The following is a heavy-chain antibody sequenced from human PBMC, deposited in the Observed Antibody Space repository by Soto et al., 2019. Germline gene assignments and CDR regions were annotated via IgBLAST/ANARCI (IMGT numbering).Heavy chain of an antibody. Sequence: SETLSLTCTVSGGSIRSSSYYWGWIRQTPGKGLEWMGNVYYSGSTYYSPSLKSRVTISVDTSKSQFSLKLSSVTAADTAVYYCAKDSGYNYGYFRWFDPWGQGTLVTVSS. J-gene: IGHJ5*02. CDR3: AKDSGYNYGYFRWFDP. CDR2: VYYSGST. CDR1: GGSIRSSSYY. V-gene: IGHV4-39*07. D-gene: IGHD5-18*01.